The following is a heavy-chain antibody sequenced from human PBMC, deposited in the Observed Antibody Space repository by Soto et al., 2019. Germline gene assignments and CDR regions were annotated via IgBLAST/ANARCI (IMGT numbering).Heavy chain of an antibody. CDR1: GGSFSGYY. CDR3: ARRGGIVVVPAAKEGRNWFDP. Sequence: SETLSLTCAVYGGSFSGYYWSWIRQPPGKGLEWIGEINHSGSTNYNPSLKSRVTISVDTSKNQFSLKLSSVTAADTAVYYCARRGGIVVVPAAKEGRNWFDPRGQGTLVTVSS. CDR2: INHSGST. V-gene: IGHV4-34*01. D-gene: IGHD2-2*01. J-gene: IGHJ5*02.